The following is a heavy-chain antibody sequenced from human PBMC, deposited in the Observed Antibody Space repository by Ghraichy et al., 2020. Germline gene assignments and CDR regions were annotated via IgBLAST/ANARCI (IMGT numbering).Heavy chain of an antibody. Sequence: GGSLRLSCAASGFTFRDYGMHWVRQAPGKGLEWVAFIRYDGTDTYYADSLKGRFTISRDNSKNTLSLQMTSLRPEDTAVYFCVKLDWNDRNYDYWGQGTLVTVSS. J-gene: IGHJ4*02. CDR3: VKLDWNDRNYDY. V-gene: IGHV3-30*02. D-gene: IGHD1-1*01. CDR1: GFTFRDYG. CDR2: IRYDGTDT.